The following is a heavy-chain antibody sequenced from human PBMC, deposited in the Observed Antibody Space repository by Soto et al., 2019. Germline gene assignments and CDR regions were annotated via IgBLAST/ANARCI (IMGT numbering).Heavy chain of an antibody. J-gene: IGHJ6*02. CDR3: ARTGFIHHYDFWSGPLYGMDV. CDR1: GFTFSSYA. V-gene: IGHV3-23*01. CDR2: ISGSGGST. D-gene: IGHD3-3*01. Sequence: GGSLRLSCAASGFTFSSYAMSWVRQAPGKGLEWVSAISGSGGSTYYADSVKGRFTISRDNAKNSLYLQMNSLRAEDTAVYYCARTGFIHHYDFWSGPLYGMDVWGQGTTVTVSS.